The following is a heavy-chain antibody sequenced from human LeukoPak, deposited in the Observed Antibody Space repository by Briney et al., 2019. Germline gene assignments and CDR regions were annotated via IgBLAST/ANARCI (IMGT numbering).Heavy chain of an antibody. CDR1: GFTFSDYY. V-gene: IGHV3-11*01. CDR2: ISSSGSTI. D-gene: IGHD5-18*01. J-gene: IGHJ4*02. Sequence: HPGGSLRLSCAASGFTFSDYYMSWIRQAPGKGLEWVSYISSSGSTIYYADSVKGRFTISRDNSKNTLYLQMNSLRAEDTAVYYCAKGRGYSYGTGFLDYWGQGTLVTVSS. CDR3: AKGRGYSYGTGFLDY.